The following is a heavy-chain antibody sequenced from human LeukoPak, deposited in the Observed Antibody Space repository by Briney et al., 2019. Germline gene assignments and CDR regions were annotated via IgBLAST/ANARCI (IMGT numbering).Heavy chain of an antibody. V-gene: IGHV4-39*07. D-gene: IGHD3-22*01. CDR1: GGSISTSSYY. J-gene: IGHJ4*02. Sequence: PSETLSLTCTVSGGSISTSSYYWGWVRQPPGKGLEWIGNIFYSGSTYYSPSLKSRVTISVDTSKNQFSLKLSSVTAADTAVYYCARDTSSSGYYLFWGQGTLVTVSS. CDR2: IFYSGST. CDR3: ARDTSSSGYYLF.